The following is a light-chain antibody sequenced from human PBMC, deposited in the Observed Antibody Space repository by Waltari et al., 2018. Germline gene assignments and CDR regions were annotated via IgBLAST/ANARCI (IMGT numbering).Light chain of an antibody. Sequence: IVLTESPGTLSLSPGARVTLSCRASQSVTSSYLAWYQQKPGQAPRLLIYSASNRATGIPDRFSGSGSGTDFTLTISRLEPEDFAVYCCQQYGSSPPTFGQGTKVEIK. CDR3: QQYGSSPPT. J-gene: IGKJ1*01. V-gene: IGKV3-20*01. CDR1: QSVTSSY. CDR2: SAS.